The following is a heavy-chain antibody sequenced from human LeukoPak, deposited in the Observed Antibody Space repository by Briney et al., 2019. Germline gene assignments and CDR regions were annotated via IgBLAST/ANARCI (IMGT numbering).Heavy chain of an antibody. CDR2: INPNSGGT. V-gene: IGHV1-2*02. D-gene: IGHD3-10*01. Sequence: ASVKVSCKASGYTFTGYYMHWVRQAPGQGLERMGWINPNSGGTNYAQKFQGRVTMTRDTSISTAYMELSRLRSDDTAVYYCARDYYGSGSYYFDYWGQGTLVTVSS. J-gene: IGHJ4*02. CDR3: ARDYYGSGSYYFDY. CDR1: GYTFTGYY.